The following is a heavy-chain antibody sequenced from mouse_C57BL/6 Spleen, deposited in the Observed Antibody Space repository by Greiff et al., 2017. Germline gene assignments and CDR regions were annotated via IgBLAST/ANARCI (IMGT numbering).Heavy chain of an antibody. Sequence: QVQLKESGAELVKPGASVKISCKASGYAFSSYWMNWVKQRPGKGLEWIGQIYPGDGDTNYNGKFKGKATLTADKSSSTAYMPLSSLTSEDSAVYFCGREGGAAQATFAMDDWGQGTSVTVSS. V-gene: IGHV1-80*01. CDR3: GREGGAAQATFAMDD. CDR2: IYPGDGDT. J-gene: IGHJ4*01. CDR1: GYAFSSYW. D-gene: IGHD3-2*02.